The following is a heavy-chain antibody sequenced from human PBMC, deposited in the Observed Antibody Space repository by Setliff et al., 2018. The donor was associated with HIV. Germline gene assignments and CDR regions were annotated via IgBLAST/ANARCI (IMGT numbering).Heavy chain of an antibody. Sequence: PSETLSLTCTVSGGSVSSGSYYWRWFRQPAGKALGWIGRSYTSGSTNYNPSLESRISISLNTSKNQFSLNLTSVTAADTAVYYCAREAAHCSGDTCQFTFDSWGQGTLVTVSS. CDR3: AREAAHCSGDTCQFTFDS. J-gene: IGHJ4*02. D-gene: IGHD2-15*01. CDR1: GGSVSSGSYY. CDR2: SYTSGST. V-gene: IGHV4-61*02.